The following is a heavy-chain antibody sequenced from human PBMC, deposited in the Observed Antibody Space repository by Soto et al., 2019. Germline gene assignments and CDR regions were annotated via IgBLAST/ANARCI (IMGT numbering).Heavy chain of an antibody. CDR1: GFTFSDYY. V-gene: IGHV3-11*01. J-gene: IGHJ3*02. CDR3: AREGGLRFLEWFSRHDAFDI. Sequence: EGSLRLSCAASGFTFSDYYMSWIRQAPGKGLEWVSYISSSGSTIYYADSVKGRFTISRDNAKNSLYLQMNSLRAEDTAVYYCAREGGLRFLEWFSRHDAFDIWGQGTMVTVSS. D-gene: IGHD3-3*01. CDR2: ISSSGSTI.